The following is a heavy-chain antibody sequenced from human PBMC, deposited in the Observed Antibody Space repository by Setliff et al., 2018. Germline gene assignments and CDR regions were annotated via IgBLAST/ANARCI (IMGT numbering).Heavy chain of an antibody. CDR2: IHSDGITT. V-gene: IGHV3-23*01. CDR1: SFNLANYA. D-gene: IGHD4-17*01. CDR3: ARDPNGDYVGAFDP. Sequence: GGSLRLSCVASSFNLANYAVTWVRQAPGKGLGWVSSIHSDGITTYYADSVKGRFTISRDNSRNTLSLQMNSLRAEDTASYYCARDPNGDYVGAFDPWGQGIVVTVSS. J-gene: IGHJ5*02.